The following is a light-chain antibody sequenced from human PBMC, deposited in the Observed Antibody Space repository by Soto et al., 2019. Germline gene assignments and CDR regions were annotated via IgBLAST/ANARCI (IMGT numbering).Light chain of an antibody. CDR1: QSISSW. V-gene: IGKV1-12*01. CDR2: DAS. Sequence: IQMTQSPSSVSASVGDRVTMTCRASQSISSWLAWYQQKPGKAPKLLLYDASTLQSGVPSRFSGSGSGTDFTLTISRLEPEDFAVYYCQQYGRSPWTFGQGTKVDIK. J-gene: IGKJ1*01. CDR3: QQYGRSPWT.